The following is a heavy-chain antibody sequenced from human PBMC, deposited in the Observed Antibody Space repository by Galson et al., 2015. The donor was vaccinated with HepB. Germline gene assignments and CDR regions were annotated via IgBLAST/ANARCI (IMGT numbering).Heavy chain of an antibody. CDR3: ARVYTHTYYYDSSGYYWFDP. CDR1: GGTFSSYA. CDR2: IIPIFGTA. J-gene: IGHJ5*02. Sequence: SVKVSCKASGGTFSSYAISWVRQAPGQGLEWMGGIIPIFGTANYAQKFQGRVTITADESTSTAYMELSSLRSEDTAVYYCARVYTHTYYYDSSGYYWFDPWGQGTLVTVSS. V-gene: IGHV1-69*13. D-gene: IGHD3-22*01.